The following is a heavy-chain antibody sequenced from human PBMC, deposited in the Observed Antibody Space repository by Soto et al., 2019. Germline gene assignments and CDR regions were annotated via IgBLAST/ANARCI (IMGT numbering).Heavy chain of an antibody. Sequence: EVQLLESGGGLVQPGGSLRLSCAAAGFTFSSYAMSWVRQAPGKGLEWVSAISGSGGSTYYADSVKGRFTISRDNSKNTLYLPMNSLRADDTAVYYCAKATRGGAATLIRDYWGQGTLVTVSS. J-gene: IGHJ4*02. CDR3: AKATRGGAATLIRDY. CDR2: ISGSGGST. V-gene: IGHV3-23*01. CDR1: GFTFSSYA. D-gene: IGHD6-13*01.